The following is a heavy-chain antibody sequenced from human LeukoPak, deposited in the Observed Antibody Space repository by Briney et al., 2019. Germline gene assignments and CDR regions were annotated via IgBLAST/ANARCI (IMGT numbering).Heavy chain of an antibody. CDR2: ISAYNGNT. V-gene: IGHV1-18*04. J-gene: IGHJ4*02. CDR3: ARDWSIAARTFDY. CDR1: GYTFTGYY. Sequence: ASVKVSCKASGYTFTGYYMHWVRQAPGQGLEWMGWISAYNGNTNYAQKLQGRVTVTTDTSTSTAYMELRSLRSDDTAVYYCARDWSIAARTFDYWGQGTLVTVSS. D-gene: IGHD6-6*01.